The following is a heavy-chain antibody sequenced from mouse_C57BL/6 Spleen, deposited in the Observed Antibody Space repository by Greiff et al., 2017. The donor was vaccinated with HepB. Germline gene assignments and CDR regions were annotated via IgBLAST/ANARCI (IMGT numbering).Heavy chain of an antibody. D-gene: IGHD3-2*02. CDR2: ISSGSSTI. V-gene: IGHV5-17*01. CDR1: GFTFSDYG. CDR3: ARDSSGTSFAY. J-gene: IGHJ3*01. Sequence: EVKLVESGGGLVKPGGSLKLSCAASGFTFSDYGMHWVRQAPEKGLEWVAYISSGSSTIYYADTVKGRFTISRDNAKNTLFLQMTSLRSEDTAMYYCARDSSGTSFAYWGQGTLVTVSA.